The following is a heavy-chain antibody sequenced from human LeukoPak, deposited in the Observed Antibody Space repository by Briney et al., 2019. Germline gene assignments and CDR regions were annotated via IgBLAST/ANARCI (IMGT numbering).Heavy chain of an antibody. Sequence: PGGSLRLSCAASGFTFSSYAMSWVRQAPGKGLEWVSAISGSGGSTYYADSVKGRFTISRDNSKNTLYLQMNSLRAADTAVYYCAKVLHRYCSGGSCYSLDYWGQGTLVTVSS. V-gene: IGHV3-23*01. D-gene: IGHD2-15*01. CDR2: ISGSGGST. CDR3: AKVLHRYCSGGSCYSLDY. J-gene: IGHJ4*02. CDR1: GFTFSSYA.